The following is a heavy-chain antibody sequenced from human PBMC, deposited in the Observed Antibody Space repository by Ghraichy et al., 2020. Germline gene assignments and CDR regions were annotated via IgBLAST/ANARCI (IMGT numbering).Heavy chain of an antibody. CDR3: ARGRLSSSRTSLEY. CDR1: GVSISTLF. J-gene: IGHJ4*02. CDR2: ISYSGST. V-gene: IGHV4-59*11. D-gene: IGHD6-13*01. Sequence: ESLNISCTVSGVSISTLFWTCIRQPPGNGLEWIGYISYSGSTNYNPSIKSRVTVSMDTSKNQFSLRLSSVTAADTAVYYCARGRLSSSRTSLEYWGQGALLTLSP.